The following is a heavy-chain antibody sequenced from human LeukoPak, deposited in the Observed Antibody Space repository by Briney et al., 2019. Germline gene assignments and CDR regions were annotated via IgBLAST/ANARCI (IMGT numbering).Heavy chain of an antibody. CDR1: GFTFSSYE. CDR2: ISSSGSTI. V-gene: IGHV3-48*03. Sequence: PGGSLRLSCAASGFTFSSYEMNWVRQAPGKGLEWVSYISSSGSTIYYADSVKGRFTISRDNAKNSLYLQMNSLRAEDTAVYYCARGIDSSGHFDYWGQGTLVTISS. D-gene: IGHD3-22*01. CDR3: ARGIDSSGHFDY. J-gene: IGHJ4*02.